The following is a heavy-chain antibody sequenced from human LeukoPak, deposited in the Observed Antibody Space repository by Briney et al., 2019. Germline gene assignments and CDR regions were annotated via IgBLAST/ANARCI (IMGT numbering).Heavy chain of an antibody. J-gene: IGHJ4*02. CDR3: AKVGDYYGYFDY. CDR2: ISWNSGSI. CDR1: GFTFDDYA. V-gene: IGHV3-9*01. D-gene: IGHD3-10*01. Sequence: GGSLRLSCAASGFTFDDYAMHWVRQAPGKGLEWVSGISWNSGSIGYADPVKGRFTISRDNAKNSLYLQMNSLRAEDTALYYCAKVGDYYGYFDYWGQGTPVTVSS.